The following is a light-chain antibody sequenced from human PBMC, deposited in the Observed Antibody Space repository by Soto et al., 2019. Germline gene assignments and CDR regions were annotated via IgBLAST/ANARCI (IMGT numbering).Light chain of an antibody. CDR1: SSDVGGYNY. CDR3: SSYAGSNNFV. CDR2: EVS. V-gene: IGLV2-8*01. J-gene: IGLJ1*01. Sequence: QSALTQPPSASGSPGQSVTISCTGTSSDVGGYNYVSWYQQHPGKAPKLMIYEVSKRPSGVPDRFSGSKSGNTASLTVSGLHAEDEADYYCSSYAGSNNFVFGTRTKVTVL.